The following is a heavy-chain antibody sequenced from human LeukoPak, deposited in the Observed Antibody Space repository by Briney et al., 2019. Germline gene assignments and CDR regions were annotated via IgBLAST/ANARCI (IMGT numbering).Heavy chain of an antibody. Sequence: ASVKVSCKASGYTFTSYDINWVRHAPGQGLEWMGWMNPNSGNTGYAQRFQGRLTLTRDTSISTAYMELSGLRSDDTAVYYCARNVPKTGDFFYWGQGTLVTVSS. J-gene: IGHJ4*02. V-gene: IGHV1-8*02. CDR3: ARNVPKTGDFFY. CDR1: GYTFTSYD. CDR2: MNPNSGNT. D-gene: IGHD7-27*01.